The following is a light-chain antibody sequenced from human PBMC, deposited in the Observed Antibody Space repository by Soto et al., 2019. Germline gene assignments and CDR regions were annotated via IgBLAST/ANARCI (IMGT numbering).Light chain of an antibody. J-gene: IGKJ3*01. CDR2: DAS. V-gene: IGKV1-33*01. CDR1: QDISKF. CDR3: QQYENRPYT. Sequence: DIYMTQSPSSLSAFIGDRVSFTCQASQDISKFLNWYQHKPGQAPSLLIYDASKSHFGVPSRFSGSGSGTDFTFTISSLQPEDNATYYCQQYENRPYTFGPGTKVDI.